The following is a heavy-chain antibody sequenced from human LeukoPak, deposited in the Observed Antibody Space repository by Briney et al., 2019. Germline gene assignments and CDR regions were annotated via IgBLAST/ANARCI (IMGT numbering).Heavy chain of an antibody. D-gene: IGHD6-6*01. J-gene: IGHJ3*02. CDR3: ARVEYSSSYAFDI. V-gene: IGHV4-39*07. CDR1: GGSISSNSYY. CDR2: IYYSGST. Sequence: SETLSLTCAVSGGSISSNSYYWGWIRQPPGKGLEWIGSIYYSGSTYYNPSLKSRVTISVDTSKNQFSLKLSSVTAADTAVYYCARVEYSSSYAFDIWGQGTMVTVSS.